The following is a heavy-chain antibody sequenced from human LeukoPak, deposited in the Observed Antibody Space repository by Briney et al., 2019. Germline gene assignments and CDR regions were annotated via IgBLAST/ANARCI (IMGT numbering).Heavy chain of an antibody. D-gene: IGHD4-17*01. CDR2: IIPILGIA. V-gene: IGHV1-69*04. CDR1: GGTFSSYA. CDR3: ARSFTDDYGDYVRFDP. J-gene: IGHJ5*02. Sequence: ASVKVSCKSSGGTFSSYAISWVRQAPGQGLEWMGRIIPILGIANYAQKFQGRVTITADKSTSTAYMELSSLRSEDTAVYYCARSFTDDYGDYVRFDPWGQGTLVTVSS.